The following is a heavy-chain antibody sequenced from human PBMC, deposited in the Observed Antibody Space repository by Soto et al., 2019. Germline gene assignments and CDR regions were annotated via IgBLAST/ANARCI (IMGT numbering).Heavy chain of an antibody. J-gene: IGHJ6*02. CDR3: ARHNFWSGYPTYYYYGMDV. V-gene: IGHV1-69*06. Sequence: GASVKVSCKASGGTFSSYAISWVRQAPGQGLEWMGGIIPIFGTANYSPSFQGHVTISADKTISTAYLQWSSLKASDTAMYYCARHNFWSGYPTYYYYGMDVWGQGTTVTVSS. D-gene: IGHD3-3*01. CDR1: GGTFSSYA. CDR2: IIPIFGTA.